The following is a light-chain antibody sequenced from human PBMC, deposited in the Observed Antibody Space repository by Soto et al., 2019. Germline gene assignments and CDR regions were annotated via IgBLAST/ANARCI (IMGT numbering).Light chain of an antibody. CDR2: AAS. CDR3: QQTTSFPLT. CDR1: QGISSG. V-gene: IGKV1-12*01. Sequence: DIQMTQSPSFVSASVGDRVTITGRASQGISSGLAWYQHKPGRAPKLLIHAASSLESGVPSRFCGSGSGTDFTLTISSLQPEDVATYYCQQTTSFPLTFGGGTKVEIK. J-gene: IGKJ4*01.